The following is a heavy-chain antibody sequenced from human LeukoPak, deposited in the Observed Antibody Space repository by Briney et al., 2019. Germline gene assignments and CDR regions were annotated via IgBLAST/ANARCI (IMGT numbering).Heavy chain of an antibody. J-gene: IGHJ4*02. V-gene: IGHV3-30*04. CDR3: ARARDTVTYTDY. D-gene: IGHD4-17*01. Sequence: GGSLRLSCATSGFTFSSYAMHWVRQAPGKGLEWVAVISYDGSNKYYADSVKGRFTISRDNSKNTLYLQMNSLRAEDTAVYYCARARDTVTYTDYWGKGTLVTVSS. CDR1: GFTFSSYA. CDR2: ISYDGSNK.